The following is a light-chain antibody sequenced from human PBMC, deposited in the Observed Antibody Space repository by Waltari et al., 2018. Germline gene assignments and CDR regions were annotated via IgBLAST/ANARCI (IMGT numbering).Light chain of an antibody. V-gene: IGLV1-40*01. Sequence: QSVLTQPPSVSGAPGQRVTLSCTGGSSNIGAGHDVYWSQQVPGTAPKLLLYSATFRPSGVPDRFSGSKSGTSASLAITGLQTEDEADYYCQSYDRSLSGFYVFGTGTRVTVL. CDR3: QSYDRSLSGFYV. CDR1: SSNIGAGHD. J-gene: IGLJ1*01. CDR2: SAT.